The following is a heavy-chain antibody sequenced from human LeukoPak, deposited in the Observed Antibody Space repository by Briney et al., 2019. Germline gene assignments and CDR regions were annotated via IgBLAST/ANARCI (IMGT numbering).Heavy chain of an antibody. V-gene: IGHV1-24*01. CDR2: FDPEDGET. D-gene: IGHD3-22*01. J-gene: IGHJ3*02. CDR3: ATGYFDRSGIFYVLACDI. CDR1: GYTLTELS. Sequence: SVKVSCKVCGYTLTELSIQWVREPPGHGLEGVGGFDPEDGETIYAQKFQHRVTMTEDTSTDTAYMELSSLRSEDTAVYHCATGYFDRSGIFYVLACDIWGQGTMVTVSS.